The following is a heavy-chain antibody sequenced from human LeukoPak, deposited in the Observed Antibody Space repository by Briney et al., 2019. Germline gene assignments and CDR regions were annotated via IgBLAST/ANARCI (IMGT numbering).Heavy chain of an antibody. D-gene: IGHD3-16*01. CDR3: ARHHVSFGNYYYYMDV. J-gene: IGHJ6*03. V-gene: IGHV5-51*01. Sequence: GESLKISCKGSGYSFTSYWIGWVRQMPGKGLEWMGIIYPGDSDTRYSPSFQGQVTISADKSISTAYLQWSSLKASDTAMYYCARHHVSFGNYYYYMDVWGKGTTVTVSS. CDR2: IYPGDSDT. CDR1: GYSFTSYW.